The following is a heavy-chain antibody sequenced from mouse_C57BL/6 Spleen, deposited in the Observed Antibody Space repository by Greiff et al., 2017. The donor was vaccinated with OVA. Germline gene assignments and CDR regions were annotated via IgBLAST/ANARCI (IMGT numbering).Heavy chain of an antibody. CDR2: INPSTGGT. V-gene: IGHV1-42*01. Sequence: VQLQQSGPELVKPGASVKISCKASGYSFTGYYMNWVKQSPEKSLEWIGEINPSTGGTTYNQKFKAKATLTVDKSSSTAYMQLKSLTSEDSAVYYCARGTGTTDYWYFDVWGTGTTVTVSS. CDR1: GYSFTGYY. J-gene: IGHJ1*03. CDR3: ARGTGTTDYWYFDV. D-gene: IGHD4-1*01.